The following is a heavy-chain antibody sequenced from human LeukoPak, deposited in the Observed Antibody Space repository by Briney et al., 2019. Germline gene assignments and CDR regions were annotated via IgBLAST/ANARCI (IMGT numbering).Heavy chain of an antibody. CDR1: GCTFTSYD. J-gene: IGHJ5*02. CDR2: MNPNSGNT. V-gene: IGHV1-8*01. Sequence: GASVKVSCKASGCTFTSYDIHWVRQATGQGLERMGWMNPNSGNTGYAQKFQGRVTMTRNTSISTAYMELRSLRSEDTAVYYCARGSCTSCYGGSRGWFDPWGQGTLVTVSS. D-gene: IGHD2-2*01. CDR3: ARGSCTSCYGGSRGWFDP.